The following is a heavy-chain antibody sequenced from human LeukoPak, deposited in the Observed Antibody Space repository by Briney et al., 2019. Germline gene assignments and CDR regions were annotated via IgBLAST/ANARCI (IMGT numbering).Heavy chain of an antibody. Sequence: GASVKVSCKASGGTFSSYAISWVRQAPGQGLEWMGGIIPIFGTANYAQKFQGRVTITADESTSIAYMELSSLRSEDTAVYYCARGIPGEDDSYGMDVWGQGTTVTVSS. V-gene: IGHV1-69*13. CDR3: ARGIPGEDDSYGMDV. J-gene: IGHJ6*02. D-gene: IGHD3-16*01. CDR2: IIPIFGTA. CDR1: GGTFSSYA.